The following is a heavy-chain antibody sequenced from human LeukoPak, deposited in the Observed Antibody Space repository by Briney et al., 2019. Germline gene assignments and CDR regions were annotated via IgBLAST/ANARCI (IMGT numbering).Heavy chain of an antibody. J-gene: IGHJ4*02. CDR2: IIPIFGTA. V-gene: IGHV1-69*05. Sequence: AASVKVSCKASGGTFSSYAISWVRQAPGQGLDWMGWIIPIFGTANYAQKFQGRVTITTDESTSTAYMELSSLSSEDTAVYYCSRAMSIAAAGDFDYCGQGTLVTVSS. CDR1: GGTFSSYA. CDR3: SRAMSIAAAGDFDY. D-gene: IGHD6-13*01.